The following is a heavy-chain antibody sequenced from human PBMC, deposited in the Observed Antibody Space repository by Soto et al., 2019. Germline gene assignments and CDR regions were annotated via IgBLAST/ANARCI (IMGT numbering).Heavy chain of an antibody. V-gene: IGHV1-8*01. J-gene: IGHJ6*03. Sequence: QVQLVQSGAEVKKPGASVKVSCKASGYTFTSYDINWVRQAAGQGLEWMGWMNPNSGNTGYAQKFQGRVTMTRNSSISTAYMELSSLRSEDSGVYYCARGDIVVIPAVSEYYYYYYMDVWGKGTTVTVSS. CDR2: MNPNSGNT. D-gene: IGHD2-2*01. CDR3: ARGDIVVIPAVSEYYYYYYMDV. CDR1: GYTFTSYD.